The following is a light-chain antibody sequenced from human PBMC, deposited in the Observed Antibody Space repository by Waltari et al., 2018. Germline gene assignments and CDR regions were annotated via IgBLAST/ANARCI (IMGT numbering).Light chain of an antibody. V-gene: IGLV2-14*02. CDR1: SSDVGRYDL. CDR3: SSYRSSTTPIPV. CDR2: DVT. J-gene: IGLJ2*01. Sequence: QSALTQPASVSGSPGQSITISCTGTSSDVGRYDLVSWYQQHPGKAPKRMIYDVTSRPSGVSSRFSASKSGNTASLTISGLQSEDEADYFCSSYRSSTTPIPVFGGGTKLTVL.